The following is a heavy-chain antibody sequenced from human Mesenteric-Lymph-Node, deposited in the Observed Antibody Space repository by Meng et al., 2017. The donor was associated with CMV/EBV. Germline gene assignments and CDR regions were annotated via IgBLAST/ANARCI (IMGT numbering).Heavy chain of an antibody. J-gene: IGHJ4*02. Sequence: SCASSGFTFSSYSMNWVRQAPGKGLEWVSSISSSSSYIYYADSVKGRFTISRDNAKNSLYLQMNSLRAEDTAVYYCATILAARQDGDYWGQGTLVTVSS. CDR1: GFTFSSYS. CDR3: ATILAARQDGDY. V-gene: IGHV3-21*01. CDR2: ISSSSSYI. D-gene: IGHD6-6*01.